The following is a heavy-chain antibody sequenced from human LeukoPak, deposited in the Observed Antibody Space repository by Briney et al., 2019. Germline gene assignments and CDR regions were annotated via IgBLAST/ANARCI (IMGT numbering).Heavy chain of an antibody. D-gene: IGHD2-2*01. J-gene: IGHJ4*02. CDR3: ARGRLGYCSSTSCLSPDY. CDR2: ISYDGGNK. CDR1: GFTFSIDA. Sequence: GGSLRLSCAPSGFTFSIDAMRWGRQAPGKGLEWVADISYDGGNKYYADSVKGRFTISRDNSKNTLYLQMNSLRAEDTAVYYCARGRLGYCSSTSCLSPDYWGQGTLVTVAS. V-gene: IGHV3-30-3*01.